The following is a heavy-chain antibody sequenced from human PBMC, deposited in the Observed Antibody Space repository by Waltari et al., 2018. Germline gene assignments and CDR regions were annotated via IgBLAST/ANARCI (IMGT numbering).Heavy chain of an antibody. D-gene: IGHD5-12*01. J-gene: IGHJ4*02. Sequence: EVQLLESGGGLVQPGGSLRLSCAASGFTFSSYAMSWVRPAPGKGLEWVSAISGSGGSTNYADSVKGRFTISRDNSKNTLYLQMNSLRAEDTAVYYCAKESVEMATIFLVGWSYFDYWGQGTLVTVSS. CDR2: ISGSGGST. CDR3: AKESVEMATIFLVGWSYFDY. CDR1: GFTFSSYA. V-gene: IGHV3-23*01.